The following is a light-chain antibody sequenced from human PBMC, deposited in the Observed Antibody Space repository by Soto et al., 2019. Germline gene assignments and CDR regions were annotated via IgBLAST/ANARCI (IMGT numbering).Light chain of an antibody. V-gene: IGKV4-1*01. CDR3: HQYYGNPS. Sequence: DIVMTQSPDSLAVSLGERATINCKSSQSVLHRSNNKNYLAWYQQKPGQPPKLLIYWTSTRESGVPERFSGSGASTDFTLTINRLQAEDVAVYYCHQYYGNPSFGQGTKLEIK. CDR1: QSVLHRSNNKNY. CDR2: WTS. J-gene: IGKJ2*01.